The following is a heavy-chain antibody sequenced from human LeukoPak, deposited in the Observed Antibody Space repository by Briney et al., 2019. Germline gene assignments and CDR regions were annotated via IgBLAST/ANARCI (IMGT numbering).Heavy chain of an antibody. J-gene: IGHJ4*02. CDR3: ATIAPGDLFDS. CDR1: GSTLTEFS. Sequence: ASVKVSCKVSGSTLTEFSIHWVRQAPGKGLEWMGGFVPEDDETIYAQSFQGRVTMTEDTSTDTAYMELSSLRSEDTAMYYCATIAPGDLFDSWGQGTLVTVSS. D-gene: IGHD7-27*01. CDR2: FVPEDDET. V-gene: IGHV1-24*01.